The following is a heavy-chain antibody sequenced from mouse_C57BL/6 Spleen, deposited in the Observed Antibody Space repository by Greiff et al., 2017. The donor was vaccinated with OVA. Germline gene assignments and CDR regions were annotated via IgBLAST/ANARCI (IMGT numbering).Heavy chain of an antibody. CDR2: IDPSDSYT. CDR1: GYTFTSYW. J-gene: IGHJ2*01. D-gene: IGHD4-1*01. V-gene: IGHV1-50*01. Sequence: QVQLKQPGAELVKPGASVKLSCKASGYTFTSYWMQWVKQRPGQGLEWIGEIDPSDSYTNYNQKFKGKATLTVDTSSSTAYMQLSSLTSEDSAVYYCAQRLTGLDYWGQGTTLTVSS. CDR3: AQRLTGLDY.